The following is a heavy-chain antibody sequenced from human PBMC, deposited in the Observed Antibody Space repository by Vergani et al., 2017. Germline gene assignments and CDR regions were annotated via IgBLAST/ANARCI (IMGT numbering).Heavy chain of an antibody. CDR1: GFSFNSYW. J-gene: IGHJ6*03. CDR2: IKSDGSIT. D-gene: IGHD1-26*01. CDR3: AGHRREDYSHYYYMDV. Sequence: DVHLAESGGGFFQPGGSLRLSCSASGFSFNSYWMHWVRQVPGKGLLWVSRIKSDGSITAYADSVKGRFTISRDNAQNTLYLQMNSLRAEDTAVYYCAGHRREDYSHYYYMDVWGKGTTVTVSS. V-gene: IGHV3-74*03.